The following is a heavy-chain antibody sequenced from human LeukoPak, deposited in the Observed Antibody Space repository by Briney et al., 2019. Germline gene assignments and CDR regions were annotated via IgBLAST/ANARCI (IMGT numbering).Heavy chain of an antibody. CDR1: GYTFTSYA. J-gene: IGHJ4*02. D-gene: IGHD1-26*01. CDR2: ISAYNGNT. Sequence: ASVKVSCTASGYTFTSYAMNWVRQAPGQGLEWMGWISAYNGNTNYAQKLQGRVTMTTDTSTSTAYMELRSLRSDDTAVYYCARGGWRIGSGSYRPFDYWGQGTLVTVSS. V-gene: IGHV1-18*01. CDR3: ARGGWRIGSGSYRPFDY.